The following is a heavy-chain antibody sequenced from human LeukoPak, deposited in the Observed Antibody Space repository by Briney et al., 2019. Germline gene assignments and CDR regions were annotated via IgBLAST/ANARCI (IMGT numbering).Heavy chain of an antibody. D-gene: IGHD1-26*01. CDR2: ILAKGDKT. CDR1: GFTFSGYT. J-gene: IGHJ5*02. CDR3: AKDVGTRSNIKNWFDP. Sequence: QSGGSLRLSCAASGFTFSGYTMNWVRQAPRKGLEWVSGILAKGDKTYYADSVKGRFTISRDNSKNTLWLQMNSLRPEDTALYYCAKDVGTRSNIKNWFDPWGQGTLVTVSS. V-gene: IGHV3-23*01.